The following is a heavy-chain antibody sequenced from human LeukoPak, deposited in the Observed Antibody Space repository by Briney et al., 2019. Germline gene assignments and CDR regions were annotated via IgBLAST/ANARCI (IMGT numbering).Heavy chain of an antibody. CDR2: IHHTGSF. CDR1: GASTSDDN. J-gene: IGHJ4*02. CDR3: TRGHWGLDC. D-gene: IGHD3-16*01. V-gene: IGHV4-59*01. Sequence: SETLSLTCTILGASTSDDNWSWVRQPPGKGVVWIGYIHHTGSFHYNPSLNSRATISLDTSKSQFSLKLTFVTAADTAVYYFTRGHWGLDCWGQGPLVTVSS.